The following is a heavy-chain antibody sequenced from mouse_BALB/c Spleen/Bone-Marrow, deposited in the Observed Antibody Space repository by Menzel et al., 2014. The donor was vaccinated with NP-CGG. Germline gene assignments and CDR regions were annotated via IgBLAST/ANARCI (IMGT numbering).Heavy chain of an antibody. Sequence: VHLVESGAELMKPGASVKISCKATGYTFSNYWIEWIKQRPGHGLEWIGEILPGSGSTDYNENFKVKATFTADTSSNTAYMQLGSLTSEDSAVYYCARVIYWYFDVWGAGTTVTVSS. V-gene: IGHV1-9*01. CDR1: GYTFSNYW. CDR3: ARVIYWYFDV. CDR2: ILPGSGST. J-gene: IGHJ1*01.